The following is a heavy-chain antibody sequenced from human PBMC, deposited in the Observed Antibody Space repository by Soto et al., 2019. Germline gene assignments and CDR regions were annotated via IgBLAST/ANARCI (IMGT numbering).Heavy chain of an antibody. D-gene: IGHD3-3*01. CDR2: IKSKTDGGTT. V-gene: IGHV3-15*01. J-gene: IGHJ4*02. CDR3: TAEPGLGVVISYPFDY. Sequence: EVQRVESGGGLVKPGGSLRLSCAASGFTFSNAWMSWVRQAPGKGLEWVGRIKSKTDGGTTDYAAPVKGRFSISRDNSKNTLYLRMNSLKSDNTAVYYCTAEPGLGVVISYPFDYWGQGALVIVCS. CDR1: GFTFSNAW.